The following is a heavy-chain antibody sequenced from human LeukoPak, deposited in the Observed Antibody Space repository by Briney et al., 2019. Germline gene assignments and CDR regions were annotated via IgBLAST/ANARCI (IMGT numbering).Heavy chain of an antibody. D-gene: IGHD3-22*01. J-gene: IGHJ4*02. V-gene: IGHV1-2*02. CDR3: ARGSSPHYYDSSGYAYYFDY. Sequence: ASVKVSCKASGYTFTGYYMHWVRQAPGQGLEWMGWINPNSGGTNYAQKFQGRVTMTRDMSTSTVYMELSSLRSEDTAVYYCARGSSPHYYDSSGYAYYFDYWGQGTLVTVSS. CDR1: GYTFTGYY. CDR2: INPNSGGT.